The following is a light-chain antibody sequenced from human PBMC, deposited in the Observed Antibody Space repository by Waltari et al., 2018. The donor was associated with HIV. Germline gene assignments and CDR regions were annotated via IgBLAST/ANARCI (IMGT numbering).Light chain of an antibody. Sequence: QSALTQPRSVSGSPAQSVTISCTGSSSDVGGYHYVSWYQQHPTKAPKLIIYDVSERPSGVPDRFSGSKSGNRASLTISGLQAEDEADYYCYSYAGSLLFGGGTKLTVL. CDR2: DVS. CDR1: SSDVGGYHY. V-gene: IGLV2-11*01. CDR3: YSYAGSLL. J-gene: IGLJ2*01.